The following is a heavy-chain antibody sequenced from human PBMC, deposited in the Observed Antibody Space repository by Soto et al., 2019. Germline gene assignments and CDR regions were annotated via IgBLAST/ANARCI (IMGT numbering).Heavy chain of an antibody. CDR2: IYHSGFT. CDR1: GDSISSGGYS. Sequence: QLQLQESGTGLVKPSQTLSLTCAVSGDSISSGGYSWNWIRQPPGKGLEWIGYIYHSGFTLYNPSLTSRVTISVDTSKNQFSLKLSSVTAADTAVYYCARAYGVWAFDFWGQGTMVTVSS. V-gene: IGHV4-30-2*05. J-gene: IGHJ3*01. CDR3: ARAYGVWAFDF. D-gene: IGHD2-8*01.